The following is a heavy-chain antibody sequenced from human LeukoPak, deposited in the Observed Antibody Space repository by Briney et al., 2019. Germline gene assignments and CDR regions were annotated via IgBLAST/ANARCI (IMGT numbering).Heavy chain of an antibody. J-gene: IGHJ5*02. V-gene: IGHV1-8*01. CDR1: GYTFTSYD. D-gene: IGHD3-10*01. CDR3: ARHPITMVRGVTHNWFDP. CDR2: MNPNSGNT. Sequence: AAVKVSCKASGYTFTSYDINWVRQATGQGLEWMGWMNPNSGNTGYAQKFQGRVTMTRNTSISTAYMELSSLRSEDTAVYYCARHPITMVRGVTHNWFDPWGQGTLVTVSS.